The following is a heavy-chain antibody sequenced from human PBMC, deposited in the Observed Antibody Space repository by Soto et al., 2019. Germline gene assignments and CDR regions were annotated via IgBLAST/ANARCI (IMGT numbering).Heavy chain of an antibody. V-gene: IGHV2-5*01. CDR3: AHSQFRGEWQDNYYYGMDV. Sequence: SGPTLVNPTQTLTLTSTVSGFSLSTSGMSVGWIRQPPGKALEWLALIYWNDDKRYSPSLKSRLTNTKDTSKNQVALTMTNMDPVDTATYYRAHSQFRGEWQDNYYYGMDVWGQGITVPSP. CDR1: GFSLSTSGMS. CDR2: IYWNDDK. D-gene: IGHD3-3*01. J-gene: IGHJ6*02.